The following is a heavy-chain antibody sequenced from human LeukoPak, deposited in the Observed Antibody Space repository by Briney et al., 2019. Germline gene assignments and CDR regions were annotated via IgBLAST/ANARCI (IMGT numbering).Heavy chain of an antibody. CDR1: GGSMNSHY. D-gene: IGHD5-18*01. CDR3: ATIKRGNIYGYFDF. J-gene: IGHJ4*02. V-gene: IGHV4-59*11. Sequence: ASETLSLTCTVSGGSMNSHYWSWIRQHPGKGLEWIGYMLDTVTTKDNPSLKSRFTLSADTSKNQFSLRLTSVTAADTAVYYCATIKRGNIYGYFDFWGQGILVTVSS. CDR2: MLDTVTT.